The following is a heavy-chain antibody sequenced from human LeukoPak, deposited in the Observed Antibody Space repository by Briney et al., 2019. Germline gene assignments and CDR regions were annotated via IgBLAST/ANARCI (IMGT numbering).Heavy chain of an antibody. D-gene: IGHD4-17*01. CDR2: IIPIFATA. CDR3: ARYRDHGNYVPSVYYYGMDV. CDR1: GGTFSSYA. V-gene: IGHV1-69*13. J-gene: IGHJ6*02. Sequence: SVKVSCKASGGTFSSYAISWVRQAPGQGLEWMGGIIPIFATANYAQKFQGRVTITADESTSTAYMELSSLRSEDTAVYYCARYRDHGNYVPSVYYYGMDVWGQGTTVTVSS.